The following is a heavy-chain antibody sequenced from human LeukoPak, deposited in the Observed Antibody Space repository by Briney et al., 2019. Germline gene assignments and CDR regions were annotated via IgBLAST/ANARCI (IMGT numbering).Heavy chain of an antibody. V-gene: IGHV5-51*01. CDR2: IYPGDSDT. CDR1: GYSFTSYW. J-gene: IGHJ4*02. Sequence: GESLKISCKGSGYSFTSYWIGWVRQIPGKGLEWMGIIYPGDSDTRYSPSFQGQVTISADKSISTAYLQWSSLKASDTAKYYCARHEYGGYSGYDYHYWGQGALVTVSS. D-gene: IGHD5-12*01. CDR3: ARHEYGGYSGYDYHY.